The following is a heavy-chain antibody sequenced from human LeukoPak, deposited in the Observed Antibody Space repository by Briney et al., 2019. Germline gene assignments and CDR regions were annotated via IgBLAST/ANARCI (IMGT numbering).Heavy chain of an antibody. Sequence: GGSLRLSCAASGFTFSNYGMHWVRQAPGKGLEWVAVIWYDGSIKYYADSVKGRFSISRDNSKNTLYLQMNSLRAEDTAVYYCARYCSGGTCKLGYYYYGMDVWGQGTKVTVSS. CDR1: GFTFSNYG. CDR3: ARYCSGGTCKLGYYYYGMDV. V-gene: IGHV3-33*01. D-gene: IGHD2-15*01. CDR2: IWYDGSIK. J-gene: IGHJ6*02.